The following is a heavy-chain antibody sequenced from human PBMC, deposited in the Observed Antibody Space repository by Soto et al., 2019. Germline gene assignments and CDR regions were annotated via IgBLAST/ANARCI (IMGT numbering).Heavy chain of an antibody. J-gene: IGHJ6*02. CDR1: GFTFTSSA. D-gene: IGHD3-10*01. V-gene: IGHV1-58*02. CDR2: IVVGSGNT. CDR3: AADLWIGELFHYGMDV. Sequence: QMQLVQSGPEVKKPGTSVKVSCKASGFTFTSSAMQWVRQARGQRLEWIGWIVVGSGNTNYAQKFQERVTMTRDKSTSAADMELRSQRSEDTTVYYCAADLWIGELFHYGMDVWGQGTTVTVSS.